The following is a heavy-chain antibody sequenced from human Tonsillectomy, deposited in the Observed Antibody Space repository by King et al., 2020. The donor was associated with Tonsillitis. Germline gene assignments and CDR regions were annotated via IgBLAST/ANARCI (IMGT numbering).Heavy chain of an antibody. Sequence: VQLVESGGGVVQPGGSLRLSCAASGFNFDDYAMHWVRQAPGKGLEWVSLITGDGGITYYADSVKGRFTISRDSSKNSLYLQMNSLRTEDTALYYCAKGIGGGYIWGSYRYNFDYWGQGTLVTVSS. J-gene: IGHJ4*02. CDR1: GFNFDDYA. CDR3: AKGIGGGYIWGSYRYNFDY. CDR2: ITGDGGIT. D-gene: IGHD3-16*02. V-gene: IGHV3-43*02.